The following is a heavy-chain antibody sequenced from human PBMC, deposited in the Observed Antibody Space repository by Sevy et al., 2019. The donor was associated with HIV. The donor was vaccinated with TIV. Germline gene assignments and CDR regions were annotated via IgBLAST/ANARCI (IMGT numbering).Heavy chain of an antibody. CDR3: AGNVDTATYFDY. J-gene: IGHJ4*02. V-gene: IGHV3-30-3*01. Sequence: GGSLRLSCAASGFTFSSYAMHWVRQAPGKGLEGVAVISYDGSNKYYADSVKGRFTISRDNSKNTLYLQMNSLRAEDTAVYYCAGNVDTATYFDYWGQGTLVTVSS. CDR1: GFTFSSYA. D-gene: IGHD5-18*01. CDR2: ISYDGSNK.